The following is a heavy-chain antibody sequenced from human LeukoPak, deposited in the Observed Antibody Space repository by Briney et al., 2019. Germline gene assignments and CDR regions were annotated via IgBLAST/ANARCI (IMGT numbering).Heavy chain of an antibody. Sequence: ASVKVSCKASGGTFSSYAISWVRQAPGQGLEWMGGIIPIFGTASYAQKFQGRVTITADESTSTAYMELSSLRSEDTAVYYCARGSRDSITIFGVVKGYYGMDVWGQGTTVTVSS. CDR2: IIPIFGTA. V-gene: IGHV1-69*13. CDR1: GGTFSSYA. J-gene: IGHJ6*02. D-gene: IGHD3-3*01. CDR3: ARGSRDSITIFGVVKGYYGMDV.